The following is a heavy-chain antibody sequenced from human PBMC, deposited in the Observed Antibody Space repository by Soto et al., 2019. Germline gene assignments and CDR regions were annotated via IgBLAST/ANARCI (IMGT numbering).Heavy chain of an antibody. J-gene: IGHJ4*02. CDR1: RFTFSDYY. CDR2: ISNSGRIT. V-gene: IGHV3-11*01. CDR3: ARYHGGGGLNLEY. Sequence: QVHLEESGGGLVKPGGSLRLSCTASRFTFSDYYIGLIRPASWKGLEWVSDISNSGRITHHADSLEGRYTISMDNAKNSLNLQINSLRPEDSAIYYCARYHGGGGLNLEYWRQGTLLNPSS. D-gene: IGHD3-16*01.